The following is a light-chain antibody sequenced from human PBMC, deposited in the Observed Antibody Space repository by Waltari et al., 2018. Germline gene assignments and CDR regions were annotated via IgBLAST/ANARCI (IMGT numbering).Light chain of an antibody. CDR1: SSNIGRNH. CDR3: ATWDDSLSGGV. Sequence: QYVVTQPPSASGTPGQRVPIFCSGSSSNIGRNHVYWYRQFPGAAPKLLIYREDQRPSGVADRFSGSKSGTSASLAIGGLRSEDEADYYCATWDDSLSGGVFGTGTKVTVV. J-gene: IGLJ1*01. CDR2: RED. V-gene: IGLV1-47*01.